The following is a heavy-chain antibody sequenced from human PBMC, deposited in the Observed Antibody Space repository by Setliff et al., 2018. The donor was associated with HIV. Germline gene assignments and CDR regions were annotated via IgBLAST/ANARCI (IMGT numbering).Heavy chain of an antibody. CDR2: IIPMYGVT. V-gene: IGHV1-69*05. Sequence: GASVKVSCKVSGGTFSDYAVTWVRQAPGQGPEWMGGIIPMYGVTNYAQKFQGRVTITTDESTSTAYMELSSLRSEDTAVYYCARGLSSGILYDYWGQGTLVTVSS. J-gene: IGHJ4*02. CDR3: ARGLSSGILYDY. CDR1: GGTFSDYA. D-gene: IGHD2-15*01.